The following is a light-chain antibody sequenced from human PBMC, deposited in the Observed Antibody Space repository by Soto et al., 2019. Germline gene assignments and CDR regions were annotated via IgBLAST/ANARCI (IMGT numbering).Light chain of an antibody. CDR1: QSVSSNY. J-gene: IGKJ2*01. CDR2: GAS. CDR3: QQYGSSPPRYT. V-gene: IGKV3-20*01. Sequence: EIVLTQSPGTLSLSPGERATLSCRASQSVSSNYLAWYQQKPGQTPRLLIYGASSRVTGIPDRFSGSGSGTDFTLTISRLEPEDFAVYYCQQYGSSPPRYTFGQGTKLEIK.